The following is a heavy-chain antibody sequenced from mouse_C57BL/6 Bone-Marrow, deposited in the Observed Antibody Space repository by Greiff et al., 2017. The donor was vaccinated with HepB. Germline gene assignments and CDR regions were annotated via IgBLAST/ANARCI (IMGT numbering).Heavy chain of an antibody. Sequence: EVKLVESGGGLVQPGGSLKLSCAASGFTFSDYYMYWVRQTPEKRLEWVAYISNGGGSTYYPDTVKGRITIARDNAKNTLYLQMSRLKSEDTAMYYCTRSYYYGSSYDAMDYWGTGTSVTVSS. V-gene: IGHV5-12*01. CDR1: GFTFSDYY. J-gene: IGHJ4*01. CDR2: ISNGGGST. CDR3: TRSYYYGSSYDAMDY. D-gene: IGHD1-1*01.